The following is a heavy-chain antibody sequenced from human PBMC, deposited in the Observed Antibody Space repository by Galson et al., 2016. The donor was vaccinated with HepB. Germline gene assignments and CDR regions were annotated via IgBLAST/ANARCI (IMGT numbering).Heavy chain of an antibody. CDR2: IRSKAYGGTT. CDR1: GITFGDYG. CDR3: SGSNLSVVAYTNWRFEL. Sequence: SLRLSCATSGITFGDYGMSWVRQAPGKGLEWLGFIRSKAYGGTTEYAASVKGRFTISRDDSTSIAYLQMNSLRSEDTAVYYCSGSNLSVVAYTNWRFELWGRGTLLTVSS. D-gene: IGHD3-16*01. V-gene: IGHV3-49*04. J-gene: IGHJ2*01.